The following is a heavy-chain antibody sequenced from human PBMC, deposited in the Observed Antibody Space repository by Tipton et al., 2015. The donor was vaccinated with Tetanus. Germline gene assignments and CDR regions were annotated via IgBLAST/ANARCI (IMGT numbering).Heavy chain of an antibody. J-gene: IGHJ5*02. D-gene: IGHD6-19*01. Sequence: LRLSCTVSGASISSGGYFWNWIRQHPGKGPEWIGYIYYSGSTYYNPSLKSRVTISVDTSKNQFSLNLSSVTAADTAIYYCASPIKQWLVPLDLWGQGILVTVSS. CDR1: GASISSGGYF. CDR3: ASPIKQWLVPLDL. V-gene: IGHV4-31*02. CDR2: IYYSGST.